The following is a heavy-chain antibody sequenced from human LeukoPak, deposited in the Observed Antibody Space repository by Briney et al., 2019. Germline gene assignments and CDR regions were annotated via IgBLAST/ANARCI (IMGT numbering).Heavy chain of an antibody. J-gene: IGHJ4*02. Sequence: ASVKVSCKASGYTFTSYSISWVRQAPGQGLEWMGWISAYNGNTNYAQKLQGRVTMTTDTSTSTAYMELRSLRSDDTAVYYCARTPIAAAGGGYFDYWGQGTLVTVSS. V-gene: IGHV1-18*01. CDR3: ARTPIAAAGGGYFDY. CDR1: GYTFTSYS. CDR2: ISAYNGNT. D-gene: IGHD6-13*01.